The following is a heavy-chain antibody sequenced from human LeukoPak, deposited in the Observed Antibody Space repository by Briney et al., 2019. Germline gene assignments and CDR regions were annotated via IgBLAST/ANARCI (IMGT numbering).Heavy chain of an antibody. CDR3: ARMYRRSGSHRDAFDI. CDR2: IDWDNAK. CDR1: GFSLSSSGMC. Sequence: ESGPALAEPTQTLTLTCTFSGFSLSSSGMCVTWIRQPPGKALEWLARIDWDNAKFHNTSLKTRPTVSKDTSKNQVVLTMTNMDPVDTATYYCARMYRRSGSHRDAFDIWGRGTMVTVSS. V-gene: IGHV2-70*17. J-gene: IGHJ3*02. D-gene: IGHD1-26*01.